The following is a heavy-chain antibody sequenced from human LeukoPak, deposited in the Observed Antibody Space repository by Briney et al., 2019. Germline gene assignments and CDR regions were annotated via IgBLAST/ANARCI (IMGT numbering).Heavy chain of an antibody. CDR1: GYTFTGYY. D-gene: IGHD5-24*01. V-gene: IGHV1-2*02. J-gene: IGHJ4*02. CDR2: INPNSGGT. Sequence: ASVKVSCKASGYTFTGYYMHWVRQAPGQGLEWMGWINPNSGGTNYAQKFQGRVTMTRDTSISTAYMELSRLRSDDTAVYYCARKDAEIATISFDYWGQGTLVTVSS. CDR3: ARKDAEIATISFDY.